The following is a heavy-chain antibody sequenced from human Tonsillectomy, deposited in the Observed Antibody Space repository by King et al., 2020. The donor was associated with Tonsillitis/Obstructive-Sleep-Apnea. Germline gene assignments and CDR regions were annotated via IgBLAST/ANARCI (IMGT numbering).Heavy chain of an antibody. CDR3: ARDGQQSFHYYYYMDV. V-gene: IGHV3-30*01. CDR2: ISYDGSNK. J-gene: IGHJ6*03. CDR1: GFTFSNYT. Sequence: VQLVESGGGVVQPGRSLRLSCAASGFTFSNYTMHWVRQAPGKGLEWVAVISYDGSNKYYADSVKGRFTISRDNSKNTLYLQMNSLRAEDTAVYYCARDGQQSFHYYYYMDVWGKGTTVTVSS. D-gene: IGHD6-13*01.